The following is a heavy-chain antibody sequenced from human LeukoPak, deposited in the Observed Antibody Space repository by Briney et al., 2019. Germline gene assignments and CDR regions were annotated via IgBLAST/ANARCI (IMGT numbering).Heavy chain of an antibody. CDR1: GGSISSYY. D-gene: IGHD1-26*01. J-gene: IGHJ4*02. Sequence: SETLSLTCTVPGGSISSYYWSWIRQPPGKGLEWIGYIYYSGSTNYNPSLKSRDTISVDTSKNQFSLKLSSVTAADTAVYYCAGDPGGRQGFDYWGQGTLVTVSS. CDR3: AGDPGGRQGFDY. CDR2: IYYSGST. V-gene: IGHV4-59*01.